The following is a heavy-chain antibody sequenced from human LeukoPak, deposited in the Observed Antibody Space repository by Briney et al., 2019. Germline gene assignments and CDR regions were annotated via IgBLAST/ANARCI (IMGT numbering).Heavy chain of an antibody. Sequence: GGSLRLSCAASGFTFSSYAMSWVRQAPGKGLEWVSYISSGSNTIYYADSVKGRFTISRDNAKNSLYLQMNSLRAEDTAVYYCARVPWFGEPNSGGDSGYWGQGTLVTVS. CDR1: GFTFSSYA. V-gene: IGHV3-48*01. J-gene: IGHJ4*02. CDR3: ARVPWFGEPNSGGDSGY. CDR2: ISSGSNTI. D-gene: IGHD3-10*01.